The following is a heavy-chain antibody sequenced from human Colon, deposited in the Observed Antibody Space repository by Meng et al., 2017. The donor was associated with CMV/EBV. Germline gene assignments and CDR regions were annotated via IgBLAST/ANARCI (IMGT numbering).Heavy chain of an antibody. Sequence: VSGGSVNSDDDFWSWLRQPTGKGLEWIGYIHYSGNTNYNPSLKSRVTMSIDTSKNQFSLTLFSVTAADTAVYYCARDVMLPAPFFDPWGQGTLVTVSS. CDR1: GGSVNSDDDF. D-gene: IGHD2-2*01. CDR3: ARDVMLPAPFFDP. CDR2: IHYSGNT. J-gene: IGHJ5*02. V-gene: IGHV4-61*08.